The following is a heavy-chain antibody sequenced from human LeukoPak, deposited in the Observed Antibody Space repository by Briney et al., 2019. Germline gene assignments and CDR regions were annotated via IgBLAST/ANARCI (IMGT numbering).Heavy chain of an antibody. V-gene: IGHV3-53*01. CDR1: GFTVSSNY. CDR3: AKFFAPSGGASGWTWTIDN. J-gene: IGHJ4*02. Sequence: PGGSLRLSCAPSGFTVSSNYMSWVRQAPGKGLEWVSVIYSGGDTYYADSVKGRFTTSRDNSENTLHLQMYSLGAEDTAVYYCAKFFAPSGGASGWTWTIDNWGQGTLVIVSS. D-gene: IGHD6-25*01. CDR2: IYSGGDT.